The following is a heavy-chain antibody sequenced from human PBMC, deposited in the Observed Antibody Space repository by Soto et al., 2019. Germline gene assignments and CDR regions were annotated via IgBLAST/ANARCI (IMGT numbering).Heavy chain of an antibody. CDR1: GFTFSSSV. J-gene: IGHJ4*01. D-gene: IGHD1-1*01. CDR3: AKSERFDP. CDR2: ISASGGGT. Sequence: LRLSCAASGFTFSSSVMSWVRQAPGEGPEWVSTISASGGGTFYVDSVEGRFTISRDNSQNTLYLQMNSLRAEDTALYYCAKSERFDPWGQGTLVTVSS. V-gene: IGHV3-23*01.